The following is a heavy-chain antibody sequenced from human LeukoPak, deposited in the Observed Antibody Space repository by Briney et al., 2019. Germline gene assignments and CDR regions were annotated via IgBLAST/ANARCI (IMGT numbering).Heavy chain of an antibody. V-gene: IGHV6-1*01. CDR2: TYYRSKWYN. J-gene: IGHJ6*04. CDR1: GDSVSSNSAA. CDR3: ARGNCSSTSCYYYYYYGMDV. Sequence: SQTLSLTCAISGDSVSSNSAAWNWLRQSPSRGLEWLGRTYYRSKWYNDYAVSVKSRITINPDTSKNQFSLQLNSVTPEDTAVYYCARGNCSSTSCYYYYYYGMDVWGKGTTVTVSS. D-gene: IGHD2-2*01.